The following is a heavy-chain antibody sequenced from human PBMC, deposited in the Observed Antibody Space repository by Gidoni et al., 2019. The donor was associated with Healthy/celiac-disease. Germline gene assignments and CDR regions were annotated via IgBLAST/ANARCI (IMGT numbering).Heavy chain of an antibody. CDR1: GFTFRSYG. Sequence: QVQLVESGGGVVQPGRSLRPSCSASGFTFRSYGLHWVRPAPGKGLGCVAVIWYDGSNKYYADSVKGRFTISRDNSKNTLYLQMNSLRAEDTAVYYCARMGYDSSLDAFDIWGQGTMVTVSS. CDR3: ARMGYDSSLDAFDI. J-gene: IGHJ3*02. D-gene: IGHD3-22*01. V-gene: IGHV3-33*01. CDR2: IWYDGSNK.